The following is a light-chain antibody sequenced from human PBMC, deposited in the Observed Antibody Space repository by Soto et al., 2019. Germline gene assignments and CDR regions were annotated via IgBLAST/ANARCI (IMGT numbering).Light chain of an antibody. V-gene: IGKV3-11*01. CDR3: QQRSNWPPYT. J-gene: IGKJ2*01. CDR2: DAS. CDR1: QSVSSY. Sequence: EIVLTQSPATLSLSPGQRATLSCRASQSVSSYLAWYQRTPGQAPRLLIYDASNRATGIPARFSGSGSGTDLPLTISSLEHEVFAVYYSQQRSNWPPYTFGQGNKLEIK.